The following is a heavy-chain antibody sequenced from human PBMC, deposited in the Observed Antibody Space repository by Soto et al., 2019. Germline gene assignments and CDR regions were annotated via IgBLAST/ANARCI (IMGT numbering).Heavy chain of an antibody. J-gene: IGHJ4*02. CDR2: INPSDGSI. Sequence: QVQLVQSGAEVKKPGASVKVSCKASGYTLTRYYMHWVRQAPGQGLELMGIINPSDGSISYAQKFQGRVSMTSETFPKAVYMELGSLRSEDTGVDYCARGLTREGDYFCTNGYYLDSWGQGTLVTVSS. CDR3: ARGLTREGDYFCTNGYYLDS. V-gene: IGHV1-46*01. CDR1: GYTLTRYY. D-gene: IGHD2-8*01.